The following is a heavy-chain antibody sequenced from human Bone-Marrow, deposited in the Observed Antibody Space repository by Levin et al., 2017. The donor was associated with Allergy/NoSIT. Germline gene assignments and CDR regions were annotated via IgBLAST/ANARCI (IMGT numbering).Heavy chain of an antibody. D-gene: IGHD2-15*01. J-gene: IGHJ4*02. CDR2: IYSGGDT. Sequence: GGSLRLSCAVSGFTVSNNYMRWVRQAPGKGLEWVSLIYSGGDTYYADSVKGRFIISRDGSKNTLYLQMNSLTAEDTAVYYCARDCHCSGGSCKGVWGQGTLVTVSS. V-gene: IGHV3-66*01. CDR3: ARDCHCSGGSCKGV. CDR1: GFTVSNNY.